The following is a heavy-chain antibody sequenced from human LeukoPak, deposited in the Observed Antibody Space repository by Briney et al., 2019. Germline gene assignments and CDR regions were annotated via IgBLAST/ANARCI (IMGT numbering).Heavy chain of an antibody. CDR2: IYYSGST. CDR1: GGSISSYY. J-gene: IGHJ6*02. Sequence: SETLSLTCTVSGGSISSYYWSWIRKPPGKGLEWIGSIYYSGSTNYNPSLKSRVTISVDTSKNQFSLKLSSVTAADTAVYYCARDPHPVGSSYYGMDVWGQGTTVTVSS. CDR3: ARDPHPVGSSYYGMDV. D-gene: IGHD1-26*01. V-gene: IGHV4-59*12.